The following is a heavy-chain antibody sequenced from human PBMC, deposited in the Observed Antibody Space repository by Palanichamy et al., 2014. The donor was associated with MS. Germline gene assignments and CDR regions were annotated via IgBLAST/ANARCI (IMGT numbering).Heavy chain of an antibody. Sequence: EVQLVEVWGGLAQPGGPVRLSCAASGFTFSAYAMSWVRQAPGKGLECVATVGARSGSTFYADSVKGRFTISKDNSNNMVYLQMNSLRAEDTAVYYCAKNSNLNNWGQGTLVTVSS. J-gene: IGHJ4*02. CDR3: AKNSNLNN. D-gene: IGHD4-11*01. CDR2: VGARSGST. CDR1: GFTFSAYA. V-gene: IGHV3-23*04.